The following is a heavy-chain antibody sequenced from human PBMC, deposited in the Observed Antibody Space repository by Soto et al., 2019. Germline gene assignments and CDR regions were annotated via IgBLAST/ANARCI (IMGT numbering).Heavy chain of an antibody. V-gene: IGHV4-59*01. Sequence: SETLSLTCTVSGGSISSYYWSWIRQPPGKGLEWIGYFYYSGSTNYNPSLKSRVTISVDTSKNQFSLKLSSVTAADTAVYYCARAGGGVYGDYVFDYYYGMDVWGQGTTVTVS. CDR3: ARAGGGVYGDYVFDYYYGMDV. CDR1: GGSISSYY. D-gene: IGHD4-17*01. J-gene: IGHJ6*02. CDR2: FYYSGST.